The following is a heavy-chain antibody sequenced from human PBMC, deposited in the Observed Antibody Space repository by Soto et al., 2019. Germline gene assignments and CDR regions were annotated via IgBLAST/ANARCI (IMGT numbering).Heavy chain of an antibody. Sequence: EVQLVESGGGLVQPGRSLRLSCAASGFPFDDYAMHVVRQAPGKGLDWVPGISWNSGSIGYAYSVKGRFTITRDDAKNTLYLQMNRLRASDAALYYCAKADYSSGYYWSHGRDVWGQGTKVTVPS. CDR3: AKADYSSGYYWSHGRDV. V-gene: IGHV3-9*01. D-gene: IGHD3-22*01. J-gene: IGHJ6*02. CDR2: ISWNSGSI. CDR1: GFPFDDYA.